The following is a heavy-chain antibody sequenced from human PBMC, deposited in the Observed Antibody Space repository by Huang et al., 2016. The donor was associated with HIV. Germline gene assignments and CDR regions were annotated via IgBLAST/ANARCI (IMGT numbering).Heavy chain of an antibody. CDR3: ARHREGPVAYYSGWGSHLNYMDV. D-gene: IGHD3-10*01. V-gene: IGHV4-39*01. CDR2: ISYKGST. Sequence: QLLLQESGPGLVKPSEALALTCAVSGGSIRSSDYHWGWIRQPPGKGLAWIGSISYKGSTNYRPSLKSRVTIAVYTSKNRCFLNLTSMTAADTAVYYCARHREGPVAYYSGWGSHLNYMDVWGRGRTVVVSS. CDR1: GGSIRSSDYH. J-gene: IGHJ6*03.